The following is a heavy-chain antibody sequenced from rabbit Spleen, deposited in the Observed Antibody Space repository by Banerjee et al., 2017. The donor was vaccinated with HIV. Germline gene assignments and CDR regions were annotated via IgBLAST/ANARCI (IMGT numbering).Heavy chain of an antibody. Sequence: QQQLVESGGGLVKPEGSLKLSCIASGFSFSNKAVMCWVRQAPGKGLEWIACINAVTGKAVYASWAKGRFTISKTSSTTVTLQMTSLTAADTATYFCARDLVGVIGWNFNLWGQGTLVTVS. D-gene: IGHD1-1*01. CDR2: INAVTGKA. V-gene: IGHV1S45*01. CDR1: GFSFSNKAV. CDR3: ARDLVGVIGWNFNL. J-gene: IGHJ4*01.